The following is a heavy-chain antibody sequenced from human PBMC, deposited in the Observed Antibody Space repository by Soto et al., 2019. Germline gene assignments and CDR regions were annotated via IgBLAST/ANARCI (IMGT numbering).Heavy chain of an antibody. Sequence: GGSLRLSCAASGFPFSTYPMHWVRQAPGKGLEWISYINSASTTTFHADSVKGRFTVSRDNAKNTLFLQMNSLRADDTAVYYCVRDDVGVGIDSWGQGTLVTVSS. D-gene: IGHD1-26*01. CDR2: INSASTTT. J-gene: IGHJ4*02. CDR1: GFPFSTYP. CDR3: VRDDVGVGIDS. V-gene: IGHV3-48*01.